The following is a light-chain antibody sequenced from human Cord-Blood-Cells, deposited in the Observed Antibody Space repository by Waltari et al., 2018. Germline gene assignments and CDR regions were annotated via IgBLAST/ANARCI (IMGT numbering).Light chain of an antibody. Sequence: DIVMTQSPLSLPVTPGEPASISCRSSQSLRHSNGYNYLDWYLQKPGQSPQLLIYLVSNRCSQVPDRFSGSGSGADFTRKISRVEAEDVGVYYCMQDLRTPFTFGPGTKVDIK. CDR1: QSLRHSNGYNY. CDR2: LVS. CDR3: MQDLRTPFT. V-gene: IGKV2-28*01. J-gene: IGKJ3*01.